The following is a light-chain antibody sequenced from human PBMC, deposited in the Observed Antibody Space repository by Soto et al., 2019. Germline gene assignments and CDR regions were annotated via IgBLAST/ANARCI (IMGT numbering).Light chain of an antibody. CDR3: SSYTSSSTLV. J-gene: IGLJ1*01. V-gene: IGLV2-14*01. Sequence: QSVLTQPASVSGSPGQSITISCTGTSSDVGGYNYVSWYQQYPGRAPKFIIYEVSHRPSGVSNRFSASKSGNTASLTISGLQAEDEADYYCSSYTSSSTLVFGTGTKVTGL. CDR1: SSDVGGYNY. CDR2: EVS.